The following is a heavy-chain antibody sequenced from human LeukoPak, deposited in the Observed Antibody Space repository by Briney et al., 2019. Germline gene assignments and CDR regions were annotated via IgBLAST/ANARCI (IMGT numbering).Heavy chain of an antibody. D-gene: IGHD4-17*01. V-gene: IGHV1-18*01. CDR2: ISTHSDDT. J-gene: IGHJ4*02. CDR1: GYSFTTYG. Sequence: ASVKVSCKASGYSFTTYGISWVRQAPGQGLEWMGWISTHSDDTKSAQKFQGRVTMTTDTSTSTAYMELRSLRSDDTAVYYCARDSLGGYGDYADYWGQGTLVTVSS. CDR3: ARDSLGGYGDYADY.